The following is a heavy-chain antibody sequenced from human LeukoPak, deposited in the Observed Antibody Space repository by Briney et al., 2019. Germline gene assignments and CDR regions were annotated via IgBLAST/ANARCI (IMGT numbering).Heavy chain of an antibody. CDR1: GFTFDSYA. CDR3: AKKLFTVNYPIAEDH. CDR2: ISGSGGST. J-gene: IGHJ4*02. D-gene: IGHD6-13*01. V-gene: IGHV3-23*01. Sequence: PGGSLRLSCAASGFTFDSYAMNWVRQAPGKGLEWVSAISGSGGSTYYADSVKGRFTISRDNSKSTLYLQMNSLRAEDTAVYYCAKKLFTVNYPIAEDHWGQGTLVTVSS.